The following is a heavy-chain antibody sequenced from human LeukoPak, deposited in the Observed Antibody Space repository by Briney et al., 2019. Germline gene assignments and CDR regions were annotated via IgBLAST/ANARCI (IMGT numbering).Heavy chain of an antibody. Sequence: PSETLSLTCSVSGASISSGSNYWGWIRQPPGKTLEWIGSIYSSGSTYYNPSLKSRVIIIIDTPKNHFSLTLSSVTAADTAVYYCARDRYYDSSGYYYAPDYWGQGTLVTVSS. J-gene: IGHJ4*02. CDR3: ARDRYYDSSGYYYAPDY. CDR1: GASISSGSNY. CDR2: IYSSGST. D-gene: IGHD3-22*01. V-gene: IGHV4-39*07.